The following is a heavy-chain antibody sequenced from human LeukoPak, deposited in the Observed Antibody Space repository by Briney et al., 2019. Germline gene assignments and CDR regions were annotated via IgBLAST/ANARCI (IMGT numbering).Heavy chain of an antibody. Sequence: ASVKVSCKASGGTFSSYAISWVRQAPGQGLEWMGWISAYNGNTNYAQKLQGRVTMTTDTPTSTAYMELRSLRSDDTAVYYCARGYCSSTSRYRFLFDYWGQGTLVTVSS. V-gene: IGHV1-18*01. CDR2: ISAYNGNT. J-gene: IGHJ4*02. CDR3: ARGYCSSTSRYRFLFDY. CDR1: GGTFSSYA. D-gene: IGHD2-2*01.